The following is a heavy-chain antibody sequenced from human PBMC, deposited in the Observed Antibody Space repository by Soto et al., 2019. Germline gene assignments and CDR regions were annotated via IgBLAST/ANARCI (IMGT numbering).Heavy chain of an antibody. V-gene: IGHV3-33*01. D-gene: IGHD3-9*01. CDR1: GFTFSRYC. Sequence: PGGSLRLSCAASGFTFSRYCMHWVRQAPGKGLEWVAVIWYDGSNKYYADSVKGRFTISRDNSKNTLYLQMNSVRAEDTAVYYCARGPSDKIRYFDWLYRTAARNYYYGMDVWGQGTTVTVSS. J-gene: IGHJ6*02. CDR2: IWYDGSNK. CDR3: ARGPSDKIRYFDWLYRTAARNYYYGMDV.